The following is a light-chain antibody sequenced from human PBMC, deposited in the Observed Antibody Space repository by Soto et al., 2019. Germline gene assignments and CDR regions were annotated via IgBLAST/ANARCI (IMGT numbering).Light chain of an antibody. CDR3: CSYAGTV. CDR1: SSDVGGYNY. CDR2: DVS. Sequence: QSALTQPRSVSGSPGQSVTISCTGTSSDVGGYNYVSWYHQHPGKAPKLMIYDVSKRPSGVPDRFSGSKSGNTASLTISGLQDEDEADYYCCSYAGTVFGGGTKVTVL. J-gene: IGLJ2*01. V-gene: IGLV2-11*01.